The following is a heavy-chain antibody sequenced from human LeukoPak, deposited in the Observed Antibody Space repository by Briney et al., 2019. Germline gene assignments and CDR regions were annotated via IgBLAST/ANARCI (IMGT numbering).Heavy chain of an antibody. V-gene: IGHV3-7*01. CDR3: AREVAELVAYYDFWSGIAFDI. Sequence: GGSLRLSCAASGFTFSSYWMSWVRHAPGKGLEWVANIKQDGSEKYYVDSVKGRFTISGDNAKNSLYLQMNSLRAEDTAVYYCAREVAELVAYYDFWSGIAFDIWGQGTMVTVSS. D-gene: IGHD3-3*01. J-gene: IGHJ3*02. CDR1: GFTFSSYW. CDR2: IKQDGSEK.